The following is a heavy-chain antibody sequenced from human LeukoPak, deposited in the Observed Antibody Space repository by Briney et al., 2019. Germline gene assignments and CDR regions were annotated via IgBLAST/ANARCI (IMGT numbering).Heavy chain of an antibody. CDR2: IRNKAYSGTT. J-gene: IGHJ4*02. CDR1: GFTFETYA. CDR3: TRAVNRIAAAGDF. Sequence: KSGRSLRLSCTASGFTFETYAMTWFRQAPGKGLEWVAFIRNKAYSGTTEYAAPVKGRFTISRDDSKTIVYLQMNSLKTEDTAVYFCTRAVNRIAAAGDFWGRGILVTVSS. V-gene: IGHV3-49*05. D-gene: IGHD6-13*01.